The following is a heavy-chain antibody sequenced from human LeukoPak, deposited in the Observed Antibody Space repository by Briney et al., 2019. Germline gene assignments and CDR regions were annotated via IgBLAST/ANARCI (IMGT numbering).Heavy chain of an antibody. V-gene: IGHV4-59*01. CDR1: GGSISSYY. J-gene: IGHJ3*02. D-gene: IGHD3-22*01. CDR2: IYYSGST. CDR3: ARDRVYYDSSGQNDAFDI. Sequence: SETLSLTCTVSGGSISSYYWSWIRQSPGKGLEWIGYIYYSGSTNYNPSLKSRVTISVDTSKNQFSLKLSSVTAADTALYYCARDRVYYDSSGQNDAFDIWGQGTMVTVSS.